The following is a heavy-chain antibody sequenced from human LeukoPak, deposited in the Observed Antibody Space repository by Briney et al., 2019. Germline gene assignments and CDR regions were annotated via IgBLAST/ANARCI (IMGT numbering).Heavy chain of an antibody. V-gene: IGHV3-30*02. D-gene: IGHD3-9*01. CDR1: GFIFSDFW. CDR2: IRYDGSNK. Sequence: GGSLRLSCAASGFIFSDFWMSWVRQAPGKGLEWVAFIRYDGSNKYYADSVKGRFTISRDNSKNTLYLQMNSLRAEDTAVYYCAKEGGPLRYFDWLPTGYFDYWGQGTLVTVSS. CDR3: AKEGGPLRYFDWLPTGYFDY. J-gene: IGHJ4*02.